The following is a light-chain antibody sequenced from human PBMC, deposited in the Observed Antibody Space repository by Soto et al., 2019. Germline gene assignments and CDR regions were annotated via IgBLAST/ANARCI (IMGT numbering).Light chain of an antibody. J-gene: IGLJ1*01. Sequence: QSVLTQPASVSAAPGQKVTISCSGSSXNIGGNSVSWYQQLPGTAPKLLIYDDNKRPSGIPDRFSGSKSGTSATLGITGFQTGDEADYYCGSWDSSLSAYVFGTGTK. CDR2: DDN. V-gene: IGLV1-51*01. CDR1: SXNIGGNS. CDR3: GSWDSSLSAYV.